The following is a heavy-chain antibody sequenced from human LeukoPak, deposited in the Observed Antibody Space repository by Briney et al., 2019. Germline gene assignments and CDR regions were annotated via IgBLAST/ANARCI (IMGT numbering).Heavy chain of an antibody. CDR1: GFTFSTYW. V-gene: IGHV3-7*01. D-gene: IGHD5-24*01. J-gene: IGHJ4*02. CDR2: IKEDGTDK. Sequence: PGGSLRLSCGASGFTFSTYWMSWVRQAPGKGLEWVANIKEDGTDKYYVDSVKGRFTISRDNAKNSLYLQMSSLRAEDTAVYCCVRDRGWLQFDYWGQGTLATVSS. CDR3: VRDRGWLQFDY.